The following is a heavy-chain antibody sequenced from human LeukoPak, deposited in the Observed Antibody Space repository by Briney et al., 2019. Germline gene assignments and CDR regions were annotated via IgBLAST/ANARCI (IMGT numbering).Heavy chain of an antibody. Sequence: SETLSLTCAVSGYSLSSGYYWGWIRQPPGKGLEWIGSIYHSGRTYYNPSLKSRVTISVDTSKNQFSLKLSSVTAADTAVYYCARQAGTLVPIDYWGQGTLVTVSS. V-gene: IGHV4-38-2*01. CDR2: IYHSGRT. CDR3: ARQAGTLVPIDY. J-gene: IGHJ4*02. CDR1: GYSLSSGYY. D-gene: IGHD6-19*01.